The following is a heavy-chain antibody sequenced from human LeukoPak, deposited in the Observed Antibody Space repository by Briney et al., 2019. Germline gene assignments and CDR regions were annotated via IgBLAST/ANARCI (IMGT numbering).Heavy chain of an antibody. CDR3: ARESPVTDFDY. J-gene: IGHJ4*02. Sequence: GGSLRLSCAAPGFTFSSYSMNWVRQAPGKGLEWVSSISSSSSYIYHADSVKGRFTISRDNAKNSLYLQMNSLRAEDTAVYYCARESPVTDFDYWGQGTLVTVSS. CDR1: GFTFSSYS. D-gene: IGHD4-17*01. CDR2: ISSSSSYI. V-gene: IGHV3-21*04.